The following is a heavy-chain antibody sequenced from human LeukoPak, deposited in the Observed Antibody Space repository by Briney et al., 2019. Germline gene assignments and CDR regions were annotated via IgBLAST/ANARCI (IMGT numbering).Heavy chain of an antibody. Sequence: SETLSLTCTVPGYSISSGFYWGWIRQPPGKGLEWIGSAYQSGSTYYNPSLKSRVTISVDTSKNYLSLKVTSVTAADTAVYYCARGIRLSDSTFDIWGQGSTVTVSS. J-gene: IGHJ3*02. D-gene: IGHD3-22*01. CDR3: ARGIRLSDSTFDI. V-gene: IGHV4-38-2*02. CDR1: GYSISSGFY. CDR2: AYQSGST.